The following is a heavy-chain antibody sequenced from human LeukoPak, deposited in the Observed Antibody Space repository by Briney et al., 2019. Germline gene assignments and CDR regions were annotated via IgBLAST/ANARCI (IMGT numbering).Heavy chain of an antibody. Sequence: GGSLGLSCAASGFTFSNAWMSWVRQAPGKGLEWVGRIKSKTDGGTTDYAAPVKGRFTISRDDSKNTLYLQMNSLKTEDTAVYYCTTYYYDSSGLDYWGQGTLVTVSS. CDR1: GFTFSNAW. CDR2: IKSKTDGGTT. D-gene: IGHD3-22*01. V-gene: IGHV3-15*01. CDR3: TTYYYDSSGLDY. J-gene: IGHJ4*02.